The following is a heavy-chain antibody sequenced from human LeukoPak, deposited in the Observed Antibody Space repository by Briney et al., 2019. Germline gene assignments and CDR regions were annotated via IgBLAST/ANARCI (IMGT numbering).Heavy chain of an antibody. J-gene: IGHJ4*02. V-gene: IGHV1-24*01. D-gene: IGHD1-14*01. CDR3: ARYAASTEFDY. Sequence: GASVKVSCKVSGYTLTELSMHWVRQAPGKGLEWMGGFDPEDGETIYAQKFQGRVTITRDTSASTAYMELSSLRSEDTAMYFCARYAASTEFDYWGQGTLVTVSS. CDR2: FDPEDGET. CDR1: GYTLTELS.